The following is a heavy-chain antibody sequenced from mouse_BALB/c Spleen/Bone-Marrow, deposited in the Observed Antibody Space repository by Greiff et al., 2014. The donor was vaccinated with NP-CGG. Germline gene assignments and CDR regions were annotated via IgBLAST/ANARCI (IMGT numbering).Heavy chain of an antibody. V-gene: IGHV1-5*01. D-gene: IGHD4-1*01. Sequence: EVQLQQSGTVLARPGASLRMSCKASGYTFTNYWINLIKQRPGQGLEWIGAIYPGNNDAKYTQKFKAKAKLTAVTSTSTADMELSSLTNEDSAVYYCARNWDWVFAYWGQGTLVTVSA. CDR3: ARNWDWVFAY. CDR2: IYPGNNDA. J-gene: IGHJ3*01. CDR1: GYTFTNYW.